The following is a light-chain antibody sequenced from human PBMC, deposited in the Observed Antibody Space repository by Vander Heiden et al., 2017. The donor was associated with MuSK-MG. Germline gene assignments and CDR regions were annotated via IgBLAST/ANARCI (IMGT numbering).Light chain of an antibody. CDR3: HQSSSLPHT. CDR2: SAS. V-gene: IGKV6-21*01. CDR1: Q. Sequence: EIVLTQSPDFQSVTPKEKVSITCRASQKPGQSPKLLIRSASQSFSGVPSRFSGSGSGTDFTLTINSLEPEDVATYYCHQSSSLPHTFGQGTKLEIK. J-gene: IGKJ2*01.